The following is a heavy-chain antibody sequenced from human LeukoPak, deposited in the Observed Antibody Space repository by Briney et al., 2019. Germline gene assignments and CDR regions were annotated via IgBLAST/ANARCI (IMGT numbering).Heavy chain of an antibody. D-gene: IGHD3-9*01. V-gene: IGHV3-30*04. CDR3: ARNLRYFDWLLRTNAFDF. CDR2: ISYDGSNK. Sequence: GGSLRLSCAAFGFTFSSYAMHWVRQAPGKGLEWVAVISYDGSNKYYADSVKVRFTISRDNSKNTLYLQMNSLRAEDTAVYSCARNLRYFDWLLRTNAFDFWGQGTMVTVSS. J-gene: IGHJ3*01. CDR1: GFTFSSYA.